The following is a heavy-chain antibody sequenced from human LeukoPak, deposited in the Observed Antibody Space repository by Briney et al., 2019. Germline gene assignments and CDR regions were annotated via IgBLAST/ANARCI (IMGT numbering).Heavy chain of an antibody. Sequence: SGGSLRLSCAASGFTFSSYAMNWVRQAPGKGLEWVSSISSSSSYIYYADSVKGRFTISRDNAKNSLYLQMNSLRAEDTAVYYCARDRGYSSSWADAFDIWGQGIMVTVSS. J-gene: IGHJ3*02. CDR2: ISSSSSYI. CDR1: GFTFSSYA. CDR3: ARDRGYSSSWADAFDI. D-gene: IGHD6-13*01. V-gene: IGHV3-21*01.